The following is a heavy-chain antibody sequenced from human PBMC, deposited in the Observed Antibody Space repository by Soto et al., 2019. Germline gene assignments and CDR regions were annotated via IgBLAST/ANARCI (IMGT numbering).Heavy chain of an antibody. CDR1: GFTFSNAW. D-gene: IGHD5-18*01. V-gene: IGHV3-15*01. CDR3: SYGYSGYFDY. CDR2: IKSKTDGGTT. J-gene: IGHJ4*02. Sequence: VGSLRLSCAASGFTFSNAWMSWVRQAPGKGLEWVGRIKSKTDGGTTDYAAPVKGRFTISRDDSKNTLYLQMNSLKTEDTAVYYSSYGYSGYFDYWGQGTLVTVSS.